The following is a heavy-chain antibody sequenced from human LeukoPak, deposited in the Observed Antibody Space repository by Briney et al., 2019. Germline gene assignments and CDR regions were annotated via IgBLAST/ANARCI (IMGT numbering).Heavy chain of an antibody. Sequence: PSETLSLTCTVSGGSISRYYWSWIRQPPGNGLGWIAYIYYSGSTNYNPSLKSRVTISVDTSRKQFSLKLNSVTAADTAVYYCAAPRNDDSSGYLDYWGQGILVTVSS. J-gene: IGHJ4*02. CDR2: IYYSGST. CDR1: GGSISRYY. CDR3: AAPRNDDSSGYLDY. D-gene: IGHD3-22*01. V-gene: IGHV4-59*08.